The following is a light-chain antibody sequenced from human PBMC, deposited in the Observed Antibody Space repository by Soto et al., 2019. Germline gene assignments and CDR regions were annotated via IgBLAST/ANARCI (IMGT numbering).Light chain of an antibody. Sequence: QSALTQPASVSGSPGQSITISCTGTNSDVGGYDRVSWYQHHPGKAPKLLIFEVYNRPSGISDRFSGSKSGDTASLTISGLRAEDEDDYYCISYIPSTTTHWVFGGGTKVTVL. CDR3: ISYIPSTTTHWV. V-gene: IGLV2-14*01. J-gene: IGLJ3*02. CDR2: EVY. CDR1: NSDVGGYDR.